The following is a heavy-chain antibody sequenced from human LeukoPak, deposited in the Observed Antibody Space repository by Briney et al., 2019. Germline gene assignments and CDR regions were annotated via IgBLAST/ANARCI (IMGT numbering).Heavy chain of an antibody. J-gene: IGHJ4*02. CDR3: AKGLLYSGSYYGDNFDF. CDR2: ITSGGGT. CDR1: GFSVSNYA. V-gene: IGHV3-23*01. Sequence: GGSLRLSCVISGFSVSNYAMSWVRQAAGKGLEWVSGITSGGGTYYTDSVKGRFTISRDNSKNILYLQMNTLRAEDTAVYYCAKGLLYSGSYYGDNFDFWGQGTLVTVSS. D-gene: IGHD1-26*01.